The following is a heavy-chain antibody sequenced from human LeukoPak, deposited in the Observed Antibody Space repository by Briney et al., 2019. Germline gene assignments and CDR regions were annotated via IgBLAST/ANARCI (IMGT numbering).Heavy chain of an antibody. Sequence: GGSLRLSCAASGFNFSRNYMSWVRQAPGKGLEGVSVIYSGGTTYYSDSVKGRFTISRDNSRNTLYLQMNSLRAEDTAVYYCAKDSRPYSSSSHFDCWGQGALVTVSS. CDR3: AKDSRPYSSSSHFDC. CDR1: GFNFSRNY. V-gene: IGHV3-53*01. CDR2: IYSGGTT. D-gene: IGHD6-6*01. J-gene: IGHJ4*02.